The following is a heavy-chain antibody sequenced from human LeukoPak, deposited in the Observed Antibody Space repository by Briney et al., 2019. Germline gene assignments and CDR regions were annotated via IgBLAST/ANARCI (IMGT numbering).Heavy chain of an antibody. CDR2: IIPIFGTA. J-gene: IGHJ3*02. CDR3: ARKLYDYGDYLRDAFDI. D-gene: IGHD4-17*01. V-gene: IGHV1-69*13. Sequence: SVKVSCKASVGTCSSYAISWVRQAPGQGLEWMGGIIPIFGTANYAQKFQGRVTITADESTSTAYMELSSLRSEDTAVYYCARKLYDYGDYLRDAFDIWGQGTMVTVSS. CDR1: VGTCSSYA.